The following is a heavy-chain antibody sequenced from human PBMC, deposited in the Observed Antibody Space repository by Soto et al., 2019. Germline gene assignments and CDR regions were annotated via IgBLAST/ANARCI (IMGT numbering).Heavy chain of an antibody. D-gene: IGHD1-1*01. Sequence: QVQLQQWGAGLLKPSETLSLTCAVYGGSFGGYQWSWIRQPPGEGLGWIGEINQSGNTNYNPCLKSRVAISVDTSETEFSRRLKSLTAAATAVYYCARAVPWRKSCDIWGQGTAVTVSS. V-gene: IGHV4-34*01. CDR3: ARAVPWRKSCDI. J-gene: IGHJ3*02. CDR1: GGSFGGYQ. CDR2: INQSGNT.